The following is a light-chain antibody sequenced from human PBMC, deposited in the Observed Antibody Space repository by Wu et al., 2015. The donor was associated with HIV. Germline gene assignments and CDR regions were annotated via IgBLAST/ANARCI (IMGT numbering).Light chain of an antibody. CDR2: DAS. J-gene: IGKJ5*01. Sequence: EIVLTQSPATLSLSPGDRATLSCRASQSIGNYLAWYQQRPGQTPRLLFFDASNRATGIPPRFSGRGSGTDFTLTISSLESEDFALYYCQYRTTFGQGTRLESK. CDR3: QYRTT. V-gene: IGKV3-11*01. CDR1: QSIGNY.